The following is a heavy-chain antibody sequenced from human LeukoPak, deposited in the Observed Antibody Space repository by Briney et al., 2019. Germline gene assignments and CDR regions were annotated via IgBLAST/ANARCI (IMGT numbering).Heavy chain of an antibody. Sequence: GGSLRLSCAASGFTFSSYAMSWVRQAPGKGLEWVSAISGSGGSTYYADSVKGRFTISRDNSKNTLYLQMNSLRAEDTAVYYRAILEGVSGYANFDYWGQGTLVTVSS. CDR3: AILEGVSGYANFDY. J-gene: IGHJ4*02. CDR2: ISGSGGST. V-gene: IGHV3-23*01. CDR1: GFTFSSYA. D-gene: IGHD5-12*01.